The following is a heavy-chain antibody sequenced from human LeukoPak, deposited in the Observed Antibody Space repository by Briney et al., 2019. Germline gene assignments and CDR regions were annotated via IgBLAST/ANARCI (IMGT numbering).Heavy chain of an antibody. J-gene: IGHJ5*02. V-gene: IGHV4-31*03. Sequence: SGTLSLTCTVSGGSISSGGYYWSWIRQHPGKGLEWIGYIYYSGSTYYNPSLKSRVTISVDTSKNQFSLKLSSVTAADTAVYYCARDEAYCSGGSCYSSWFDPWGQGTQVTVSS. CDR3: ARDEAYCSGGSCYSSWFDP. CDR1: GGSISSGGYY. CDR2: IYYSGST. D-gene: IGHD2-15*01.